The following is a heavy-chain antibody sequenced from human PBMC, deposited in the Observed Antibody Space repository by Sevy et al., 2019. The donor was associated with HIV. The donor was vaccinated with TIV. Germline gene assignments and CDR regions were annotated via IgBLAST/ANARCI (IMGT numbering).Heavy chain of an antibody. CDR2: ISGSGGST. Sequence: GGSPRLSCAASGFTFSSYAMSWVRQAPGKGLEWVSAISGSGGSTYYADSVKGRFTISRDNSKNTLYLQMNSLRAEDTAVYYCAKEAGYCSSTSCYVGYYYYGMDVWGQGTTVTVSS. CDR3: AKEAGYCSSTSCYVGYYYYGMDV. CDR1: GFTFSSYA. V-gene: IGHV3-23*01. D-gene: IGHD2-2*01. J-gene: IGHJ6*02.